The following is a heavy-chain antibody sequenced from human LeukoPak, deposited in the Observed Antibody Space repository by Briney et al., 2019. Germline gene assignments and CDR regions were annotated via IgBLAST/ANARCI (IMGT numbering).Heavy chain of an antibody. CDR3: ARGDPHADL. CDR2: ITISGHTK. CDR1: GFDLSTYE. J-gene: IGHJ5*02. V-gene: IGHV3-48*03. Sequence: GGSLRLSCAASGFDLSTYEMNWVRQAPGKGLEWIADITISGHTKNYADSVKGRFTISRDNARTSLYLQLNSLRVEDTGVYYCARGDPHADLWGQGTLVTVSS.